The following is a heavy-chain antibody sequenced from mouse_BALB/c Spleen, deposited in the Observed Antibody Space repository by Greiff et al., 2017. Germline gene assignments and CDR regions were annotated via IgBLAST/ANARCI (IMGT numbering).Heavy chain of an antibody. Sequence: EVKLVESGGGLVQPGGSLKLSCAASGFTFSSYGMSWVRQTPDKRLELVATINSNGGSTYYPDSVKGRFTISRDNAKNTLYLQMSSLKSEDTAMYYCARFYYGYAMDYWGQGTSVTVSS. CDR2: INSNGGST. D-gene: IGHD1-1*01. CDR3: ARFYYGYAMDY. V-gene: IGHV5-6-3*01. J-gene: IGHJ4*01. CDR1: GFTFSSYG.